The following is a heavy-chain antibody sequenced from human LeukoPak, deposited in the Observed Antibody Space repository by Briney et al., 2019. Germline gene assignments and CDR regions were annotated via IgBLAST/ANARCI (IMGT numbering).Heavy chain of an antibody. V-gene: IGHV3-21*01. D-gene: IGHD5-12*01. CDR1: GFTFSSYS. J-gene: IGHJ4*02. CDR2: ISSSSSYI. CDR3: ASQIVATTLDY. Sequence: GGSLRLSCAASGFTFSSYSMNWVRQAPGKGLEWVSSISSSSSYIYYADSVKGRFTISRDNAKNSLHLQMNSLRAEDTAVYYCASQIVATTLDYWGQGTLVTVSS.